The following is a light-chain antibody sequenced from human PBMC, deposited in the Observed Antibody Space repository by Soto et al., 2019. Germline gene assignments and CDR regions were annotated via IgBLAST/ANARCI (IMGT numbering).Light chain of an antibody. J-gene: IGLJ1*01. V-gene: IGLV2-18*02. CDR2: DVS. Sequence: QSALTQPPSVSGSPGQAVTISCSGTSSDVGSYNRVSWYQHPPGTAPKLVLYDVSNRPSGVSDRFSGSKSGNTASLTISGLQAEDEADYYCSSFTSSSTYVFGTGTKVTVL. CDR1: SSDVGSYNR. CDR3: SSFTSSSTYV.